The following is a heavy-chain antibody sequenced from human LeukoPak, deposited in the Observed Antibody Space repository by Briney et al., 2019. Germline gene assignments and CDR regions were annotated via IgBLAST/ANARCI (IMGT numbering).Heavy chain of an antibody. CDR1: SGSITGYY. D-gene: IGHD6-19*01. J-gene: IGHJ4*02. V-gene: IGHV4-59*08. CDR3: ARHGDSGWLDLGY. CDR2: LYYSGSA. Sequence: SETLSLTCNVSSGSITGYYWSWIRQPPGKGLEWMGYLYYSGSANYNPSLKSRVTMSVDTSKNLFSLNLYYVTAADTAVYYCARHGDSGWLDLGYWGQGTLVTVSS.